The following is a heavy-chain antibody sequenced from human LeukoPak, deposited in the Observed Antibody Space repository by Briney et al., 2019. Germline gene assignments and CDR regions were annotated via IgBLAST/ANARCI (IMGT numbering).Heavy chain of an antibody. J-gene: IGHJ6*03. CDR3: TRGKLGYCSSTSCYTGIRYYYYMDV. Sequence: GGSLRLSCTASGFTFGDYAMSWVRQAPGKGLEWVGFIRSKAYGGTTEYAASVKGRFTISRDDSKSIAYLQMNSLKTEDTAVYYCTRGKLGYCSSTSCYTGIRYYYYMDVWGKGTTVTVSS. V-gene: IGHV3-49*04. CDR1: GFTFGDYA. D-gene: IGHD2-2*02. CDR2: IRSKAYGGTT.